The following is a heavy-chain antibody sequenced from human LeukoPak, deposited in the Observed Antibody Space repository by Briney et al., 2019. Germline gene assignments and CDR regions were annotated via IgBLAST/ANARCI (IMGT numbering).Heavy chain of an antibody. Sequence: GGSLRLSCAASGFTFSTYAMNWVRQAPGKGLEWVSSMSTSRSSTHYADSVKGRFTISRDNSKSTLYLQMNSLRAEETAVYYCATNIDGVYYWGRGTLVIVSS. J-gene: IGHJ4*02. D-gene: IGHD2-8*01. CDR1: GFTFSTYA. V-gene: IGHV3-23*01. CDR2: MSTSRSST. CDR3: ATNIDGVYY.